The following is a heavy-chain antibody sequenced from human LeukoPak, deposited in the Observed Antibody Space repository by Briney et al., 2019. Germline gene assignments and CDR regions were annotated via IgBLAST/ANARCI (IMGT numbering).Heavy chain of an antibody. Sequence: PGESLKISCETSGYSFTTYWIGWVRQMPGTGLEWVGAIYPDDSDTIYSPSFQGQVTISADKSVRTAYLQWNSLKASDTAMYYCARQRGASGTVNWSDPWGQGTLVAVSS. CDR3: ARQRGASGTVNWSDP. D-gene: IGHD3-10*01. CDR1: GYSFTTYW. J-gene: IGHJ5*02. V-gene: IGHV5-51*01. CDR2: IYPDDSDT.